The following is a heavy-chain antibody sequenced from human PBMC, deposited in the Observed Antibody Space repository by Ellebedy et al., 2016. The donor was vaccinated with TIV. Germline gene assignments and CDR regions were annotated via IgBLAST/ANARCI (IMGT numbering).Heavy chain of an antibody. CDR2: IDGSGGFI. Sequence: PGGSLRLSCAASGFTFSSYAMNWVRQAPGKGLECVSCIDGSGGFIKYADSVKGLFTISRDNAKNSLYLQMNSLRAEDTAVYYCARVSSGGYKTDFDYWGQGILVTVSS. J-gene: IGHJ4*02. CDR1: GFTFSSYA. V-gene: IGHV3-21*01. D-gene: IGHD1-26*01. CDR3: ARVSSGGYKTDFDY.